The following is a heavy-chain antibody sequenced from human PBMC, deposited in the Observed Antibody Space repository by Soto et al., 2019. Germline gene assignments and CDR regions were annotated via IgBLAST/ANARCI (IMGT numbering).Heavy chain of an antibody. Sequence: EVQLLESGGGLVQPGGSLRLSCAASGFTFSSYAMNWVRQAPGKGLEWVSAIRASVGTTYYADSVKGRFTISRDNSKNTLYLQMNSLRAEDTAVYYCAKPYPPDSLGQGTLVTVSS. J-gene: IGHJ5*01. CDR2: IRASVGTT. CDR3: AKPYPPDS. CDR1: GFTFSSYA. V-gene: IGHV3-23*01.